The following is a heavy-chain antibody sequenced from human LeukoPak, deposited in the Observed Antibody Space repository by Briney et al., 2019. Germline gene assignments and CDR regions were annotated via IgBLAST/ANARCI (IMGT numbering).Heavy chain of an antibody. D-gene: IGHD1-26*01. V-gene: IGHV1-58*02. Sequence: SVKVSCKASGFTFTSSAMQWVRQARGQRLEWIGWIVVGSGNTNYAQKLQERVTITRDMSTSTAYMELSSLRSEDTAVYYCAADVIVGATKDFDYWGQGTLVTVSS. CDR3: AADVIVGATKDFDY. CDR1: GFTFTSSA. CDR2: IVVGSGNT. J-gene: IGHJ4*02.